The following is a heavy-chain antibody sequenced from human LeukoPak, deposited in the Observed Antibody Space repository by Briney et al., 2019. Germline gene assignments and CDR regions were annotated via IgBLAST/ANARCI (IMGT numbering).Heavy chain of an antibody. Sequence: ASVKVSCKASGYTFTSYAMHWVRQAPGQRLEWMGWINAGNGNTKYSQKLQGRVTITRDTSATTAYMEPSSLRSEDTAVYYCARDHSSSWYFDYWGQGTLVTVSS. D-gene: IGHD6-13*01. CDR2: INAGNGNT. V-gene: IGHV1-3*01. CDR1: GYTFTSYA. J-gene: IGHJ4*02. CDR3: ARDHSSSWYFDY.